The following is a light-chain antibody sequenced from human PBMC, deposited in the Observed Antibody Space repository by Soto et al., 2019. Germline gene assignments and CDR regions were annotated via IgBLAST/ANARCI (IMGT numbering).Light chain of an antibody. CDR2: ATS. CDR3: LDDFISPLP. CDR1: QTISSW. Sequence: IQISPSPSTLHSTLEDRVAITCLASQTISSWLAWYQQKPGKAPKLLISATSTLQSGVPSRFSGRGSGTNFTLTISSLQPEDFATYFYLDDFISPLPLGQGTKVDIK. V-gene: IGKV1-5*01. J-gene: IGKJ1*01.